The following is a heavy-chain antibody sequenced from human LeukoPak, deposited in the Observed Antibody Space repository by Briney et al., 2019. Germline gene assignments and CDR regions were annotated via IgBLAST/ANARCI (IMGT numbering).Heavy chain of an antibody. Sequence: ASVKVSCKPSGYPFTAYFLHWVRQAPGQGLEWMGWINPNSGATIYSPKFQDTIAIIRDTSVRTLYLELTRLKADDTAIYYCVRSTGTGWYFDNWGQGTLVTVSS. CDR1: GYPFTAYF. CDR2: INPNSGAT. V-gene: IGHV1-2*02. J-gene: IGHJ4*02. D-gene: IGHD6-19*01. CDR3: VRSTGTGWYFDN.